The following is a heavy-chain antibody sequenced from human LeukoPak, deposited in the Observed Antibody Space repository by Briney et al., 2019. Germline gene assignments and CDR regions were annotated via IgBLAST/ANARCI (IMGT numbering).Heavy chain of an antibody. CDR2: ISGSGGST. CDR3: AKDFPPGDQLPKYFHH. V-gene: IGHV3-23*01. Sequence: GGSLRLSCAASGFTFSNYAMSWVRQAPGKGLEWVSFISGSGGSTYYADSVRSRSTISRDNSKNTLYLQMNSLRAEDTAVYFCAKDFPPGDQLPKYFHHWGQGTLVAVSS. D-gene: IGHD2-2*01. J-gene: IGHJ1*01. CDR1: GFTFSNYA.